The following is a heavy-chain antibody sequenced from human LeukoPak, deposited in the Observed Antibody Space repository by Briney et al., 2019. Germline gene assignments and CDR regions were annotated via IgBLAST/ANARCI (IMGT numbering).Heavy chain of an antibody. D-gene: IGHD5-12*01. CDR2: IRYDGSNK. V-gene: IGHV3-30*02. J-gene: IGHJ4*02. CDR3: AKEVEGRYSGSPLHAPLDY. Sequence: TGGSLRLSCAASGFTFSSYGMHWVRQAPGKGLEWVAFIRYDGSNKYYADSVKGRFTISRDNSKNTLYLQMNSLRAEDTAVYYCAKEVEGRYSGSPLHAPLDYWGQGTLVTVSS. CDR1: GFTFSSYG.